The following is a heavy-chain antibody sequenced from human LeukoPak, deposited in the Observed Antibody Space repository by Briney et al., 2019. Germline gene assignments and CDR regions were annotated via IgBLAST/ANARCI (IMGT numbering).Heavy chain of an antibody. CDR2: IYYSGNT. J-gene: IGHJ4*02. CDR3: ARHRGYSYGYQDY. CDR1: GGSIGSSSYY. D-gene: IGHD5-18*01. V-gene: IGHV4-39*01. Sequence: SETLSLTCTVSGGSIGSSSYYWGWIRQPPGEGLEWIGSIYYSGNTYYNPSLKSRVTISVDTSKNQFSLKLSSVTAADTAVYYCARHRGYSYGYQDYWGQGTLVTVSS.